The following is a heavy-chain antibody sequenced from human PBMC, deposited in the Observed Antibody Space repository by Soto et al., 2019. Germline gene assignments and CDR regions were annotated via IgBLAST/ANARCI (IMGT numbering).Heavy chain of an antibody. J-gene: IGHJ5*02. CDR3: ARDEYYDSSGYDWFDP. Sequence: ASVKVSCKASGYTFTSYAMHWVRQAPGQRLEWMGWINAGNGNTKYSQKFQGRVTITRDTSASTAYMELSSLRSGDTAVYYCARDEYYDSSGYDWFDPWGQGTLVTVSS. CDR2: INAGNGNT. D-gene: IGHD3-22*01. V-gene: IGHV1-3*01. CDR1: GYTFTSYA.